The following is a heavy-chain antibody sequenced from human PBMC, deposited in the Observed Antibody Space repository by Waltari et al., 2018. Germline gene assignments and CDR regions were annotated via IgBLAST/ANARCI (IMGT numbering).Heavy chain of an antibody. CDR1: GLTFSDFA. CDR3: AKYDGYDHWYFDF. CDR2: FSGSRTTM. V-gene: IGHV3-23*01. Sequence: EVQLLESGGGLVQPGGSPRLSCATSGLTFSDFAMSGVRQAPGKGVEWVAAFSGSRTTMFYADPGKGRFTISRDHSNNTLYLQMNSLRAEDTALYYCAKYDGYDHWYFDFWGRGTLVTVSS. J-gene: IGHJ2*01. D-gene: IGHD5-12*01.